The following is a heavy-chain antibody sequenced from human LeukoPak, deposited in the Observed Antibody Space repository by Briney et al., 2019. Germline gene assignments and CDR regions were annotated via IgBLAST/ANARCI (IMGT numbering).Heavy chain of an antibody. V-gene: IGHV4-59*01. CDR3: ARDGRISGYYYYTDAFDI. J-gene: IGHJ3*02. CDR2: IYYSGST. Sequence: SETLSLTCTVSGGSISSYYWSWIRQPPGKGLERIGYIYYSGSTNYNPSLKSRVTISVDTSKNQFSLKLSSVTAADTAVYYCARDGRISGYYYYTDAFDIWGQGTMVTVSS. D-gene: IGHD3-22*01. CDR1: GGSISSYY.